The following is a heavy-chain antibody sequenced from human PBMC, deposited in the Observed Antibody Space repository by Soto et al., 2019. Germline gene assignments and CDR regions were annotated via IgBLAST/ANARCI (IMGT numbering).Heavy chain of an antibody. CDR2: ISAHNGNT. V-gene: IGHV1-18*01. D-gene: IGHD1-26*01. CDR1: GYTFTSYG. J-gene: IGHJ4*02. CDR3: ASGRYGDY. Sequence: QVHLVQSGAEVKKPGASVKVSCKASGYTFTSYGITWVRQAPGQGLEWMGWISAHNGNTDYAQKRQGRVIVTRDPATSTAYMELRSLRSDDTAVYYCASGRYGDYWGQGALVTVSS.